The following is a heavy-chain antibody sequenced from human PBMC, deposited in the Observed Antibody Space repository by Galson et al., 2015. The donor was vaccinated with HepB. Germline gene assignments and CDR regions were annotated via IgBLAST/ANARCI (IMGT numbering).Heavy chain of an antibody. CDR2: ISYDGSNK. D-gene: IGHD3-10*01. J-gene: IGHJ6*02. CDR1: GFTFSSYA. CDR3: ASLAAFGELLYYYYGMDV. Sequence: SLRLSCAASGFTFSSYAMHWVRQAPGKGLEWVAVISYDGSNKYYADSVKGRFTISRDNSKNTLYLQMNSLRAEDTAVYYCASLAAFGELLYYYYGMDVWGQGTTVTVSS. V-gene: IGHV3-30*04.